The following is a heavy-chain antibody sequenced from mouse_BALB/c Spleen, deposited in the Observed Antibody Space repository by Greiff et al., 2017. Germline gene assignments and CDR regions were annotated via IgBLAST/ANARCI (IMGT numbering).Heavy chain of an antibody. CDR2: IDPETGGT. CDR1: GYTFTDYE. J-gene: IGHJ2*01. V-gene: IGHV1-15*01. Sequence: QVQLQQSGAELVRPGASVTLSCKASGYTFTDYEMHWVKQTPVHGLEWIGAIDPETGGTAYNQKFKGKATLTADKSSSTAYMELRSLTSEDSAVYYCTTHYYFDDWGQGTTLTVSS. CDR3: TTHYYFDD.